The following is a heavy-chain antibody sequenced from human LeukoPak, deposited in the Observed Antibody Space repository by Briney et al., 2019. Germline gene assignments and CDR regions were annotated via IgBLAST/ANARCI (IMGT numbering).Heavy chain of an antibody. Sequence: ASVKVSCKASGGTFSSYAISWVRQAPGQGLEWMGGIIPIFGTANYAQKFQGRVTITADESTSTAYTELSSLRSEDTAVYYCARAPSALLVTDEYYFDYWGQGTLVTVSS. CDR1: GGTFSSYA. J-gene: IGHJ4*02. D-gene: IGHD3-9*01. CDR3: ARAPSALLVTDEYYFDY. V-gene: IGHV1-69*13. CDR2: IIPIFGTA.